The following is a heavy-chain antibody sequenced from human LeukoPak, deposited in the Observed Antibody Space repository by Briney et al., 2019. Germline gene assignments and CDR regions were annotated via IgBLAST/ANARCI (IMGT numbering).Heavy chain of an antibody. CDR2: ISGSGSGTYYA. Sequence: GGSLRLSCAASGFTFSSYAISWVRQAPGKGLEWVSTISGSGSGTYYAYYADSVKGRFTISRDNSKNTLYLQMNSLRAEDTAVYYCAKDREGYYQPIDYWGQETLVTVSS. J-gene: IGHJ4*02. V-gene: IGHV3-23*01. D-gene: IGHD3-22*01. CDR3: AKDREGYYQPIDY. CDR1: GFTFSSYA.